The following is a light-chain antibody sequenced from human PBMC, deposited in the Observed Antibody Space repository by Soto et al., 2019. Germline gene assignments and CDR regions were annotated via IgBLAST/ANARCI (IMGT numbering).Light chain of an antibody. Sequence: EIVLTQSPGTLSLSPGERATLSCRASQSISNNYLAWYQQKPGQAPSLLIYGASSRATGISDRFSGSGSGTDFTLTISSLEPEDFAVYFCQQRAGWPPTFGGVTKVDIK. CDR3: QQRAGWPPT. CDR2: GAS. CDR1: QSISNNY. V-gene: IGKV3-20*01. J-gene: IGKJ4*01.